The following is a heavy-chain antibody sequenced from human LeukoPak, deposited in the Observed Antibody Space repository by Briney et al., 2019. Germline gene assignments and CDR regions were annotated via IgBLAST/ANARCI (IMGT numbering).Heavy chain of an antibody. CDR1: GYSISSGYY. Sequence: SETLSLTCTVSGYSISSGYYWGWIRQPPGKGLEWIGSIYHSGSTYYNPSLKSRVTISVDTSKNQFSLKLSSVTAADTAVYYCARERGYRQQALDYWGQGTLVTVSS. CDR2: IYHSGST. V-gene: IGHV4-38-2*02. J-gene: IGHJ4*02. D-gene: IGHD5-18*01. CDR3: ARERGYRQQALDY.